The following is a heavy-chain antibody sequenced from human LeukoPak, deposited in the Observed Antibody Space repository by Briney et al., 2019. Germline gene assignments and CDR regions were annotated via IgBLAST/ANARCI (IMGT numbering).Heavy chain of an antibody. CDR1: GYAFTTSD. V-gene: IGHV1-8*01. Sequence: ASVKVSCKASGYAFTTSDINWVRQATGQGLEWMGWMSPYGGNTRYAQKFQARITMTRNTSISTAYMELSSLRSEDTAVYYCARVQTDSSGYGVDYWGQGTLVTVSS. D-gene: IGHD3-22*01. CDR2: MSPYGGNT. J-gene: IGHJ4*02. CDR3: ARVQTDSSGYGVDY.